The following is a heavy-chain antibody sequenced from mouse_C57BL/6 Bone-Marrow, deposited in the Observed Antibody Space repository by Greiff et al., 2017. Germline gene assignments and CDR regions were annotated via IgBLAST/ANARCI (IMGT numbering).Heavy chain of an antibody. CDR2: ISSGSSTI. Sequence: EWVAYISSGSSTIYYADTVKGRFTISRDNAKNTLFLQMTSLRSEDTAMYYCANYYGSSPFAYWGQGTLVTVSA. J-gene: IGHJ3*01. D-gene: IGHD1-1*01. V-gene: IGHV5-17*01. CDR3: ANYYGSSPFAY.